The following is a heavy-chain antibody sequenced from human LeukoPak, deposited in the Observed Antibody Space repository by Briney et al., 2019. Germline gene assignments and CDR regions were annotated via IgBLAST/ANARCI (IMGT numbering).Heavy chain of an antibody. CDR2: INHSGST. CDR1: GGSFSGYY. J-gene: IGHJ4*02. V-gene: IGHV4-34*01. CDR3: AKSRRN. Sequence: SETLSLTCAVYGGSFSGYYWSWIRQPPGKGLEWIGEINHSGSTNYNPSLKSRVTISVDTSKNQFSLKLSSVTAADTAVYYCAKSRRNWGQGTLVTVSS.